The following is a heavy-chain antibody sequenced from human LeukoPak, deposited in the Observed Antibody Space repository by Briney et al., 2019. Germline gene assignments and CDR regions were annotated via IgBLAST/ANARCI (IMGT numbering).Heavy chain of an antibody. CDR2: ISSSSSYI. CDR3: AREEDGDLHYWYFDL. V-gene: IGHV3-21*01. Sequence: GGSLRLSCAASGFTFSSYSMNWVRQAPGKGLEWVSSISSSSSYIYYADSVKGRFTISRDNAKNSLYLQMNSLRAEDTAVYYRAREEDGDLHYWYFDLWGRGTLVTVSS. J-gene: IGHJ2*01. CDR1: GFTFSSYS. D-gene: IGHD4-17*01.